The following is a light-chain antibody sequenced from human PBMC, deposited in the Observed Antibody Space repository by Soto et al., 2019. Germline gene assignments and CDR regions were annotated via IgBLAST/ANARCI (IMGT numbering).Light chain of an antibody. V-gene: IGKV3-15*01. CDR3: QQYNNWPPWT. CDR1: QSVRSN. J-gene: IGKJ1*01. Sequence: EIVMTQSPATLSVSPGVRATLSGRASQSVRSNLAWYQQKPGQAPRLLIYGASTRATGIPARFSGSGSGTEFTLTISSLQSEDFAVYYCQQYNNWPPWTFGQGTKVEIK. CDR2: GAS.